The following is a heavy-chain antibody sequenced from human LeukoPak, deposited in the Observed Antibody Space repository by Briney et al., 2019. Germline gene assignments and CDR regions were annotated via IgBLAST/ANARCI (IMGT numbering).Heavy chain of an antibody. CDR2: ISTSSSTI. CDR1: GFTFSSYS. J-gene: IGHJ4*02. Sequence: PGGSLRLSCAASGFTFSSYSMNWVRQAPGKGREWVSYISTSSSTIYYADSVKGRFTISTDNAKNSLSLQMSSLRDEDTAVYYCARGGEGLVLVPPHFDYWGQGTLVTVSS. CDR3: ARGGEGLVLVPPHFDY. D-gene: IGHD2-2*01. V-gene: IGHV3-48*02.